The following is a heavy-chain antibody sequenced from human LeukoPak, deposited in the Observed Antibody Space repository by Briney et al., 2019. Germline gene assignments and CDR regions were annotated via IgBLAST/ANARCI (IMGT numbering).Heavy chain of an antibody. CDR1: GYTFTSYG. CDR2: INPNSGGT. J-gene: IGHJ5*02. V-gene: IGHV1-2*02. Sequence: AASVKVSCKASGYTFTSYGISWVRQAPGQGLEWMGWINPNSGGTNYAQKFQGRVTMTRDTSISTAHMELSRLRSDDTAVYYCVRVDGSGWYWFDPWGQGTLVTVSS. CDR3: VRVDGSGWYWFDP. D-gene: IGHD6-19*01.